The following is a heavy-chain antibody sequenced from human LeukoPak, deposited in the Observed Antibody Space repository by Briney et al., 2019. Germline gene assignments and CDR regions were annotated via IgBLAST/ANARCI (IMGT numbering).Heavy chain of an antibody. CDR1: GGSISSYY. V-gene: IGHV4-4*07. D-gene: IGHD3-10*01. Sequence: SETLSLTCTVSGGSISSYYWNWIRQPAGKGLEWIGRVYTSGSTNYNPSLKSRVTMSVDTSKNQFSLKLSSVTAADTAVYYCARSVVWFGDPFDPWGQGTLVTVSS. J-gene: IGHJ5*02. CDR3: ARSVVWFGDPFDP. CDR2: VYTSGST.